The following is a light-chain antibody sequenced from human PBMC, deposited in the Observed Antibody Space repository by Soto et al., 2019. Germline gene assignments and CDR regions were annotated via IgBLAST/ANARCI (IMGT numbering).Light chain of an antibody. J-gene: IGKJ4*01. CDR2: DAS. Sequence: EIVLAQSPGTLSLSPGERATLSCRASQSVKNNYLAWYQQKPGQAPRLLIYDASTRATGIPDRFSGSGSGTDFPLTISRLEPEYFGVYFCHHYSVTPTVTFGGGTKVEI. V-gene: IGKV3-20*01. CDR1: QSVKNNY. CDR3: HHYSVTPTVT.